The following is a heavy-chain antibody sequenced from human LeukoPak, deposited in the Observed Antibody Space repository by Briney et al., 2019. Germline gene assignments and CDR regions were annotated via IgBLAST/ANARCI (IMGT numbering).Heavy chain of an antibody. CDR2: ISNNGGHT. V-gene: IGHV3-23*01. CDR3: AKQLGYCSDGSCYFPY. D-gene: IGHD2-15*01. CDR1: GFAFSSSA. Sequence: GGSLRLSCAASGFAFSSSAMSWVRQAPGKGLEWVSAISNNGGHTYYADSVQGRFTISRDNSKSTLCLQMNSLRAEDTAVYYCAKQLGYCSDGSCYFPYWGQGTLVTVSS. J-gene: IGHJ4*02.